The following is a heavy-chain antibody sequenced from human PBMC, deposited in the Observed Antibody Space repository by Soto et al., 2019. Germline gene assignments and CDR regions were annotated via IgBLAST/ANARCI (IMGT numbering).Heavy chain of an antibody. D-gene: IGHD3-3*01. V-gene: IGHV1-69*02. CDR3: ARGPANYDFWSGYYYFDY. Sequence: QVQLVQSGAEVKKPGSSVKVSCKASGGTFSSYTISWVRQAPGQGLEWMGRIIPILGIANYAQKFQGRVTITADKATGTAYLELSSVRSEDTAVYYCARGPANYDFWSGYYYFDYWGQGTLVTVSS. J-gene: IGHJ4*02. CDR1: GGTFSSYT. CDR2: IIPILGIA.